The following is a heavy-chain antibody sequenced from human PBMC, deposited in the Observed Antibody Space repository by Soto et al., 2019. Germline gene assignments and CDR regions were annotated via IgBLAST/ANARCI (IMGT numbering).Heavy chain of an antibody. CDR3: ARTYYDILEGYYTFDY. Sequence: QITLKESGPTLAKPTQTLTLTCTFSGFSLSTRGVGVGSIRKPPGKALAGLALLYWDDDKRDSPSLKSRLPITKDTSRNRVVLTMTIMDPVDTATYYFARTYYDILEGYYTFDYCGQGTIVVFSS. CDR2: LYWDDDK. J-gene: IGHJ4*02. CDR1: GFSLSTRGVG. V-gene: IGHV2-5*02. D-gene: IGHD3-9*01.